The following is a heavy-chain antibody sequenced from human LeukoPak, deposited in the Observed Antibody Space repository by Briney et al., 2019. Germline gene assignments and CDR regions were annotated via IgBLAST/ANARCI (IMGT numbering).Heavy chain of an antibody. CDR2: IYYSGST. V-gene: IGHV4-59*01. D-gene: IGHD1-26*01. Sequence: SETLSLTCTVSGGSISSYYWSWIRQPPGKGLEWIGYIYYSGSTNYNPSLKSRVTISVDTSKNQFSLKLSSVTAADTAVYYCARDARYSASYSDLDYWGQGTLVTVSS. CDR1: GGSISSYY. CDR3: ARDARYSASYSDLDY. J-gene: IGHJ4*02.